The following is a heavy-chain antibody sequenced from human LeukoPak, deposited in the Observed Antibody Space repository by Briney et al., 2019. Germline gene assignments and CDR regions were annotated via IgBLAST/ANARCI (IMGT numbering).Heavy chain of an antibody. V-gene: IGHV1-2*02. Sequence: GASVKVSCKASGYTFTAYYIHWVRQAPGQGLEWMGWINPNGGGTNYAQKFQGRVTMTRDTSISTAHMELSRLRSDDTAVYYCARVSPNTAMVPFDNWGQGTLVTVSS. CDR3: ARVSPNTAMVPFDN. D-gene: IGHD5-18*01. CDR1: GYTFTAYY. J-gene: IGHJ4*02. CDR2: INPNGGGT.